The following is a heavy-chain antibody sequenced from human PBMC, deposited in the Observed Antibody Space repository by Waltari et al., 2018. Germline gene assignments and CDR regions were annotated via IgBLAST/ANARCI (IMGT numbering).Heavy chain of an antibody. CDR1: GGSISSSSYY. CDR2: IDYRGST. J-gene: IGHJ4*02. Sequence: QLQLQESGPGLVKPSETLSLTCTVSGGSISSSSYYWGWVRQPPGKGLEGIGSIDYRGSTYYNPSLKSRVTISVDTSNNQFSLRVSSVTAADTAVFYCARMVRGYCSSTSCHTDHWGQGTLVTVSS. D-gene: IGHD2-2*01. V-gene: IGHV4-39*07. CDR3: ARMVRGYCSSTSCHTDH.